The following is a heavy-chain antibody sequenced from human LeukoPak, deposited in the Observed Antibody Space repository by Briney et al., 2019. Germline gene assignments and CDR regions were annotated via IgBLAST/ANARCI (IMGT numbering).Heavy chain of an antibody. D-gene: IGHD6-6*01. J-gene: IGHJ3*02. CDR2: IYYSGST. CDR3: ARLSSSSDPTPSDAFDI. Sequence: PSETLSLTCTVSGGSISSSSYYWGWIRQPPGKGLEWIGSIYYSGSTYYNPSLKSRVTISVDTSKNQFSLKLSSVTAADTAVYYCARLSSSSDPTPSDAFDIWGQGTTVTVSS. CDR1: GGSISSSSYY. V-gene: IGHV4-39*01.